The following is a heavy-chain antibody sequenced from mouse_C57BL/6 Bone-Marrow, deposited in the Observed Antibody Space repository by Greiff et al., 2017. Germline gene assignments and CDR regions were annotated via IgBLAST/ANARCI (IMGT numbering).Heavy chain of an antibody. J-gene: IGHJ4*01. CDR1: GYTFTDYA. Sequence: QVQLQQSGPELVRPGVSVKISCKGSGYTFTDYAMHWVKQSHAKSLEWIGVISPYYGDASYNQKFKDKATLTVDKSSSTAYMELARLTSEDSAVLYYAGYYDGDAYYAMDYWGQGTSVTVSA. CDR2: ISPYYGDA. D-gene: IGHD2-3*01. CDR3: AGYYDGDAYYAMDY. V-gene: IGHV1-67*01.